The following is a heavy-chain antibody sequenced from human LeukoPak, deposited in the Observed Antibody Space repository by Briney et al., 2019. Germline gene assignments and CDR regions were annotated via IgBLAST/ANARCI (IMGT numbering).Heavy chain of an antibody. CDR2: INPSGGST. Sequence: ASVRVSCTASGYTFTSYYMHWVRQAPGQGLEWMGIINPSGGSTSYAQKFQGRVTMTRDTSTSTVYMELSSLRSEGTAVYYCARDLKSQYSSSDYWGQGTLVTVSS. J-gene: IGHJ4*02. V-gene: IGHV1-46*01. D-gene: IGHD6-6*01. CDR1: GYTFTSYY. CDR3: ARDLKSQYSSSDY.